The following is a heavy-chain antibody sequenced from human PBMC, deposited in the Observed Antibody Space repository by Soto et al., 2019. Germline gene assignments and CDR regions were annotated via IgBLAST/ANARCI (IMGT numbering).Heavy chain of an antibody. J-gene: IGHJ4*02. CDR3: ARFTQKQWLAYYFDY. D-gene: IGHD6-19*01. V-gene: IGHV6-1*01. CDR1: GDGVSSSSAA. CDR2: TYYRSKWYN. Sequence: SQTLSLTCAISGDGVSSSSAAWNWIRQSPSRGLEWLGRTYYRSKWYNDYAVSVKSRITINPDTSKNQFSLQLNSVTPEDTAVYYCARFTQKQWLAYYFDYWGQGTLVTVSS.